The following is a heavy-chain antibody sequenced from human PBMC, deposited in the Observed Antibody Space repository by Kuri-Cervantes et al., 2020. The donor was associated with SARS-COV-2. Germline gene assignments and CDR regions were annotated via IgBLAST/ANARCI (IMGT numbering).Heavy chain of an antibody. D-gene: IGHD1-1*01. CDR3: ARDCAAGIFDY. CDR1: GFTFSSYA. V-gene: IGHV3-30-3*01. Sequence: GECLSLACAASGFTFSSYAMHWVRQAPDKGLEWVAVISYDGSNKYYTDSVKGRFTISRDNSKNTLYLQMNSLKAEDTAVYYCARDCAAGIFDYWGQGTLVTVSS. CDR2: ISYDGSNK. J-gene: IGHJ4*02.